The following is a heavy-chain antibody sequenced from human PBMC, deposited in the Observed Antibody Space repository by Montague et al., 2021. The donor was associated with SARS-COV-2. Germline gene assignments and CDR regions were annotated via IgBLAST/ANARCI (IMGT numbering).Heavy chain of an antibody. Sequence: SETLSLTCTVSGGSISSYYWCWIRRPPGKGLQWIGHVYTSEDIDYNPSLKSRVTISSDTSNNQFSLKLSSVTAADTAVYYCARGHSGSVGGGYFDYWGQGSLVTVSA. CDR1: GGSISSYY. CDR2: VYTSEDI. CDR3: ARGHSGSVGGGYFDY. D-gene: IGHD1-26*01. V-gene: IGHV4-4*07. J-gene: IGHJ4*02.